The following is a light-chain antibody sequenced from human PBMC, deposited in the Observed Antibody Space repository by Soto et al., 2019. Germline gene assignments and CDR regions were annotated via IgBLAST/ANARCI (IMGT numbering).Light chain of an antibody. Sequence: ALTQPPSASGSPGQSVAISCTGTSSDVGGYNYVSWYQQRPGKAPKLMIYEVNKRPSGVPDRFSGSKSGNTASLTVSGLQAEDEADYYCSSYAGSSNVFGTGTKVT. CDR2: EVN. J-gene: IGLJ1*01. CDR3: SSYAGSSNV. CDR1: SSDVGGYNY. V-gene: IGLV2-8*01.